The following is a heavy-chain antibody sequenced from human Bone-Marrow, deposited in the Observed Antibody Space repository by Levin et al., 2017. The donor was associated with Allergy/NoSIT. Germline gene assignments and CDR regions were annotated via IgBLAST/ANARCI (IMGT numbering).Heavy chain of an antibody. J-gene: IGHJ4*02. CDR3: AKDLSPRIAVTGNIEY. Sequence: GGSLRLSCAASGFTFNDYTMHWVRQAPQRGLEWVSLISWDASTTYYADPVRGRSTISRDNSKNALYLRMNSLTTEDTALYYCAKDLSPRIAVTGNIEYWGQGTLVTVSS. CDR2: ISWDASTT. D-gene: IGHD6-19*01. V-gene: IGHV3-43*01. CDR1: GFTFNDYT.